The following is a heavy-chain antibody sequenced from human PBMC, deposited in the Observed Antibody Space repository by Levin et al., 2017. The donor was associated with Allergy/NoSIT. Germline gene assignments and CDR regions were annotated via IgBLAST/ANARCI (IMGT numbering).Heavy chain of an antibody. D-gene: IGHD6-13*01. CDR3: AKPDSTSWPPDAFDI. V-gene: IGHV3-23*01. J-gene: IGHJ3*02. CDR2: IGAST. CDR1: GFTFRIYA. Sequence: GESLKISCAASGFTFRIYAMTWVRQAPGKGLQWVSAIGASTYYADSVKGRFTISRDNSKNTLYLQMNSLRAEDTAVYYCAKPDSTSWPPDAFDIWGQGTMVTVSS.